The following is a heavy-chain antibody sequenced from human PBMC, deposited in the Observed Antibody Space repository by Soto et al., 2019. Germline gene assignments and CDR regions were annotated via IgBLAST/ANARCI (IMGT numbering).Heavy chain of an antibody. D-gene: IGHD2-15*01. J-gene: IGHJ4*02. Sequence: SVKVSCKASGVTFNRQDMRWVRQAPGQGLEWMGGIIPMFGTPHYAEKVQDRVTITADESTGTAYLELSSLTSEATAVYYCATSHGRDGCCFDYWGPGTLVTVSS. CDR2: IIPMFGTP. CDR1: GVTFNRQD. CDR3: ATSHGRDGCCFDY. V-gene: IGHV1-69*13.